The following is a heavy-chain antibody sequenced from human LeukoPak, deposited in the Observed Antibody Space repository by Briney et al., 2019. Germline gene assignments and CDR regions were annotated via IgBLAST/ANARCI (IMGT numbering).Heavy chain of an antibody. Sequence: SGTLSLTCTVSGGSISSTTWWSWIRQPPGKGLEWIGYIHYSGSTNYNPSLKSRVAISLDTSKTQLSLRLTSVTAADTAVYYCARQYFGYDTSGPYAHFDSRGQGTLVTVSS. CDR2: IHYSGST. J-gene: IGHJ4*02. D-gene: IGHD3-22*01. CDR1: GGSISSTT. V-gene: IGHV4-59*08. CDR3: ARQYFGYDTSGPYAHFDS.